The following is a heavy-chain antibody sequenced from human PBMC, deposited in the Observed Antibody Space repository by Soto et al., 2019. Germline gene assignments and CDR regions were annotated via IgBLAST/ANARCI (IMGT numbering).Heavy chain of an antibody. D-gene: IGHD2-21*02. CDR2: ISAYNGNT. Sequence: ASLKISCKASGYTFTSYGIRWVRQAPGQGLEWMGWISAYNGNTNYAQKLQGRVTMTTDTSASTAYMELSSLRSEDTAVYYCARDQFYCCGGCYCGGFDYWGRGSLVTVSS. J-gene: IGHJ4*02. CDR1: GYTFTSYG. V-gene: IGHV1-18*01. CDR3: ARDQFYCCGGCYCGGFDY.